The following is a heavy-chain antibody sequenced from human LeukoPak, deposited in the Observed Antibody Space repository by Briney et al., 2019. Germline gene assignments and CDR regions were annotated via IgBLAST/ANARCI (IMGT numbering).Heavy chain of an antibody. J-gene: IGHJ6*03. CDR3: ARERQQLALYYYMDV. CDR2: INPNSGGT. Sequence: ASLKVSCKASGYTFTGYYMHWVRQAPGQGLEWLGWINPNSGGTNYAQKFQGGVTMTRDTSISTAYMDLSRLRSDDTAVYYCARERQQLALYYYMDVWGKGTTVTVSS. CDR1: GYTFTGYY. D-gene: IGHD6-13*01. V-gene: IGHV1-2*02.